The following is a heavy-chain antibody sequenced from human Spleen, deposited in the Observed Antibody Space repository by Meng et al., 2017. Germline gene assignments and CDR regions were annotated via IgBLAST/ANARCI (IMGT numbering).Heavy chain of an antibody. V-gene: IGHV4-34*01. Sequence: WGAGRFNPSGTPSPTRRGYGGVFSGYYWSWIRQPPGKGLEWIGEINHSGSTNYNPSLKSRVTISVDTSKNQFSLKLSSVTAADTAVYYCARGGDIVATITLDYWGQGTLVTVSS. J-gene: IGHJ4*02. CDR1: GGVFSGYY. D-gene: IGHD5-12*01. CDR3: ARGGDIVATITLDY. CDR2: INHSGST.